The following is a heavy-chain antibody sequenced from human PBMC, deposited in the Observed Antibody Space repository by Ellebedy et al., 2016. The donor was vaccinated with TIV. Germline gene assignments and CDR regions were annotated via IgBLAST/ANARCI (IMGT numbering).Heavy chain of an antibody. CDR2: TSYAGSHN. CDR3: AKSRNGRATAGDN. Sequence: GESLKISXAASGFTFSNYAIHWVRQAPGKGLEWVAVTSYAGSHNFYADSVKGRFTISRDNFKNTLNLQMHSLRVEDTAVYYCAKSRNGRATAGDNWGQGTLVTVSS. V-gene: IGHV3-30*04. J-gene: IGHJ4*02. CDR1: GFTFSNYA. D-gene: IGHD1-26*01.